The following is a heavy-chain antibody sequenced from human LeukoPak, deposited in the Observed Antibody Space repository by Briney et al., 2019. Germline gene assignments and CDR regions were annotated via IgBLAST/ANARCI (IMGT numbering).Heavy chain of an antibody. D-gene: IGHD4-17*01. CDR2: INPSGGST. Sequence: ASVKVSCKASGYTFTSYYMHWVRQAPGQGLEWMGIINPSGGSTSYAQKFQGRVTMTRNTSISTAYMELSSLRSEDMAVYYCARGTNGYGEDNWFDPWGQGTLVTVSS. J-gene: IGHJ5*02. CDR3: ARGTNGYGEDNWFDP. CDR1: GYTFTSYY. V-gene: IGHV1-46*01.